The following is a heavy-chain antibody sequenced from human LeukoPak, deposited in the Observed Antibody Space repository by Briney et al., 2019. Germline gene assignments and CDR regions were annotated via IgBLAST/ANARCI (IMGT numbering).Heavy chain of an antibody. CDR3: AKDWHSSGYFPYYGMDV. CDR2: ISGSGGST. D-gene: IGHD3-22*01. Sequence: GGSLRPSCAASGFTFSSYAMSWVRQAPGKGLEWVSAISGSGGSTYYADSVKGRFTISRDNSKNTLYLQMNSLRAEDTAVYYCAKDWHSSGYFPYYGMDVWGQGTTVTVSS. CDR1: GFTFSSYA. J-gene: IGHJ6*02. V-gene: IGHV3-23*01.